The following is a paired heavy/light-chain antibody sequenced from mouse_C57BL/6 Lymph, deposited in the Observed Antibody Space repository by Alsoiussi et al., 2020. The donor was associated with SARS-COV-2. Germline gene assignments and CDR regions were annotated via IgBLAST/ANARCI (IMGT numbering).Heavy chain of an antibody. D-gene: IGHD4-1*01. Sequence: QVQLQQPGAELVKPGASVKLSCKASGYTFTSYWMHWVKQRPGRGLEWIGRIDPNSGGTKYNEKFKSKATLTVDKPSSTAYMQLSSLTSEDSAVYYCARLGSEGFDYWGQGTTLTVSS. CDR3: ARLGSEGFDY. CDR2: IDPNSGGT. J-gene: IGHJ2*01. V-gene: IGHV1-72*01. CDR1: GYTFTSYW.
Light chain of an antibody. CDR3: FQGSHVPWT. J-gene: IGKJ1*01. CDR2: KVS. Sequence: DVLMTQTPLSLPVSLGDQASISCRSSQSIVHSNGNTYLEWYLQKPGQSPKLLIYKVSNRFSGVPDRFSGSGSGTDFTLKISRVEAEDLGVYYCFQGSHVPWTFGGGTKLEIK. CDR1: QSIVHSNGNTY. V-gene: IGKV1-117*01.